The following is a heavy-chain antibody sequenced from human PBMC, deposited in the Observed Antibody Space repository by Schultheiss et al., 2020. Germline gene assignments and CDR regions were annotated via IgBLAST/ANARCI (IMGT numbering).Heavy chain of an antibody. J-gene: IGHJ6*02. V-gene: IGHV1-69*06. CDR1: GYTFTSYG. CDR2: IIPIFGTA. Sequence: SVKGSCKASGYTFTSYGISWVRQAPGQGLEWMGGIIPIFGTANYAQKFQGRVTITADKSTSTAYMELSSLRSEDTAVYYCARDEVRADDYGDSDYYYYGMDVWGQGTTVTVSS. CDR3: ARDEVRADDYGDSDYYYYGMDV. D-gene: IGHD4-17*01.